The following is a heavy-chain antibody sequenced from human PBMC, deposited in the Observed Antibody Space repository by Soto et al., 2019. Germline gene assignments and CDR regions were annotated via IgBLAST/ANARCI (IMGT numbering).Heavy chain of an antibody. CDR2: ISAYNGNT. CDR3: ARDTPAFDYQRITMVRGSLGMDV. V-gene: IGHV1-18*04. Sequence: ASVKVSCKASGYTFTSYGISWVRQAPGQGLEWMGWISAYNGNTNYAQKLQGRVTMTTDTFTSTAYMELRSLRSDDTAVYYCARDTPAFDYQRITMVRGSLGMDVWGQGTTVTVSS. CDR1: GYTFTSYG. D-gene: IGHD3-10*01. J-gene: IGHJ6*02.